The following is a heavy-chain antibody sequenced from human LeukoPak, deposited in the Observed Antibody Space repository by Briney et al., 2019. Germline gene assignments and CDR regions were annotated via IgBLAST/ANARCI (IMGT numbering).Heavy chain of an antibody. J-gene: IGHJ6*02. Sequence: SQTLSLTCTVSGSSINSGDYYWSWIRQPPGKGLEWIGEINHSGSTNYNPSLKSRVTISVDTSKNQFSLKLSSVTAADTAVYYCARDPHSGSYYIPYYYYYGMDVWGQGTTVTVSS. CDR2: INHSGST. CDR3: ARDPHSGSYYIPYYYYYGMDV. D-gene: IGHD3-10*01. CDR1: GSSINSGDYY. V-gene: IGHV4-30-4*08.